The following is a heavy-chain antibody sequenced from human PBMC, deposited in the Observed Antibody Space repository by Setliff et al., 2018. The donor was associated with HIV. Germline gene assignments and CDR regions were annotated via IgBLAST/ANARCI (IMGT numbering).Heavy chain of an antibody. CDR1: GESFSGYY. D-gene: IGHD2-15*01. CDR2: INHSGST. CDR3: ARDAGGSVGNYYFDY. V-gene: IGHV4-34*01. Sequence: SETLSLTCTVYGESFSGYYWTWIRQSPGKGLEWIGEINHSGSTKHNPSLKSRVTISIDTSKKQFSLNLSSVTAADTAVYYCARDAGGSVGNYYFDYWGQGTLVTVSS. J-gene: IGHJ4*02.